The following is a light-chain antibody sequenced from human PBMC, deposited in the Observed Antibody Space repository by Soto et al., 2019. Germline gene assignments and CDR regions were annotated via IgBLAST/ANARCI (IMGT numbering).Light chain of an antibody. J-gene: IGKJ3*01. Sequence: IVRTESPATLSVSPGERATLSCRASQSVGSNLAWYQQKPGQAPRLLIFGASSRATGVPARFSGSGSGTEFTLTINSLQSEDFAVYFCQQYDNLPLTFGPGTKVDIK. CDR2: GAS. V-gene: IGKV3-15*01. CDR1: QSVGSN. CDR3: QQYDNLPLT.